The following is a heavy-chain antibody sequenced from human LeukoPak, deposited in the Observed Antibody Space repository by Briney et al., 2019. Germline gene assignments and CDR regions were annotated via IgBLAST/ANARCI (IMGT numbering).Heavy chain of an antibody. CDR2: INTNTGNP. J-gene: IGHJ3*02. Sequence: GASVKVSCKASGYSFISHAINWLRQAPGQSLEWVGWINTNTGNPTYAQGFTGRFVFSLDTSVSTAYLQISSLKAEDTAVYYCARTLETEYDAFDIWGQGTMVTVSS. CDR3: ARTLETEYDAFDI. CDR1: GYSFISHA. D-gene: IGHD1-1*01. V-gene: IGHV7-4-1*02.